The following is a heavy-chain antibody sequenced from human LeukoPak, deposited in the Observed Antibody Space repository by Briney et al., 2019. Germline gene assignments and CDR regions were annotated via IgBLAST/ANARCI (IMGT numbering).Heavy chain of an antibody. V-gene: IGHV1-2*02. Sequence: ASVKVSCKASGYTFTGYYMHWVRQAPGQGLEWMGWINPNSGGTNYAQKFQGRVTMTRDTSISTAYMELSRLRSDDTAVYYCARAYYGSGSYLDYWAREPWSPSPQ. J-gene: IGHJ4*02. CDR2: INPNSGGT. CDR1: GYTFTGYY. CDR3: ARAYYGSGSYLDY. D-gene: IGHD3-10*01.